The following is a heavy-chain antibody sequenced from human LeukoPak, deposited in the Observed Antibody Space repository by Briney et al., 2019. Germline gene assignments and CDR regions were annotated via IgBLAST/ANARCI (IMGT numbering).Heavy chain of an antibody. CDR2: FDPEDGET. D-gene: IGHD6-19*01. V-gene: IGHV1-24*01. CDR3: ATCDPTHIAVAGTFHGPLSH. Sequence: GASVKVSCKVSGYTLTEISMHWVRQAPGKGLEWMGGFDPEDGETIYAQKFQGRVTMTEDTSTDTTYMELSSLRSEDTAVYYCATCDPTHIAVAGTFHGPLSHWGQGTLVTVSS. CDR1: GYTLTEIS. J-gene: IGHJ4*02.